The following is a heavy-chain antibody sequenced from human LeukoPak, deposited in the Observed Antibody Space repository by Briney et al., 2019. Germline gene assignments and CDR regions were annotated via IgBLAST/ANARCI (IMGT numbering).Heavy chain of an antibody. J-gene: IGHJ3*01. D-gene: IGHD3-10*01. CDR2: IGTGGDT. CDR1: GFTFGSND. Sequence: GGSLRLSCAASGFTFGSNDFHWVRQATGKGLEWVSAIGTGGDTYYSDSVKGRFTISRGNAQNSLFLQMNFLRAGDTAVYYCAREARGSQTYYDVFDLWGQGTKVIVSS. CDR3: AREARGSQTYYDVFDL. V-gene: IGHV3-13*04.